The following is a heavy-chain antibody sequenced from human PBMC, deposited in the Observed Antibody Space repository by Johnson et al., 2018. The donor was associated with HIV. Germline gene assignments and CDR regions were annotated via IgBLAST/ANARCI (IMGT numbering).Heavy chain of an antibody. CDR2: LYSGGGT. CDR1: GFSVSYNY. D-gene: IGHD3-22*01. CDR3: ARDSIPSPYDSSGYYDDAFDI. V-gene: IGHV3-66*01. Sequence: VQLVESGGGLVQPGGSLRLSCAASGFSVSYNYMNWVRQAPGKGLERVALLYSGGGTYYADSVKGRFTISRDNAKNSLYLQMNSRRAEDTAVYYCARDSIPSPYDSSGYYDDAFDIWGQGTMVTVSS. J-gene: IGHJ3*02.